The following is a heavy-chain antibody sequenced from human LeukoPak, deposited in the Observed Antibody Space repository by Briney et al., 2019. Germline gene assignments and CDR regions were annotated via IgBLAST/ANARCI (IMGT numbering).Heavy chain of an antibody. CDR1: GFSFSSNS. Sequence: GGSLRLSCAASGFSFSSNSMTWVRQAPGKGLEWVSSISGSSSYIYYADSVKGRFTISRDNAKNSLYLQMNSLRARDTAVYSCARAYYDILTGYYIYAFDIWGQGTMVTVSS. CDR2: ISGSSSYI. J-gene: IGHJ3*02. V-gene: IGHV3-21*01. D-gene: IGHD3-9*01. CDR3: ARAYYDILTGYYIYAFDI.